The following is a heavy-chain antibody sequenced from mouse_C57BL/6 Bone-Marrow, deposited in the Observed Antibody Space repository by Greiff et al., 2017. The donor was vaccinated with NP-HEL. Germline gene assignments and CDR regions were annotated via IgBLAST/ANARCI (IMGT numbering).Heavy chain of an antibody. CDR1: GSTFTTYP. CDR2: FPPYNDDT. Sequence: QVQLQQSGAELVKPGASVKMSCKASGSTFTTYPLAWMKQNPGKSLEWIGNFPPYNDDTTYNEKFKGKATLTVEQSSSTVYLELSRLTSDDSAVYYCARRVLRLGVWGTGTTVTVSS. J-gene: IGHJ1*03. CDR3: ARRVLRLGV. D-gene: IGHD1-1*01. V-gene: IGHV1-47*01.